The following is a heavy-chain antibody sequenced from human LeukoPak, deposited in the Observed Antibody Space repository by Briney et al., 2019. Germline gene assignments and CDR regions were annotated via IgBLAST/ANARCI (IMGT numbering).Heavy chain of an antibody. D-gene: IGHD2-2*01. V-gene: IGHV5-51*01. CDR1: GYSFTNYW. J-gene: IGHJ4*02. Sequence: GESLKISCKGCGYSFTNYWIGWVRQMPGKGLEWMGIIYPGDSDTRYSPSFQGQVTLSADKSISTAYLQWSGLEASDTAMYHCARHLGYCTSSSCPGYFDHWGQGTLVTVSS. CDR2: IYPGDSDT. CDR3: ARHLGYCTSSSCPGYFDH.